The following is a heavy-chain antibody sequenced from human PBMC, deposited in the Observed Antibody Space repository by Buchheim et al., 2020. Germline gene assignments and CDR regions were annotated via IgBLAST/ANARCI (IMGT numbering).Heavy chain of an antibody. CDR1: GGSISSSSYY. V-gene: IGHV4-39*01. CDR2: IYYSGST. CDR3: ARHGIGYCSSTSCYAFDI. J-gene: IGHJ3*02. Sequence: QLQLQESGPGLVKPSETLSLTCTVSGGSISSSSYYWGWIRQPPGKGLEWIGSIYYSGSTYYNPSLKSRVTISVDTSKNQFFLKLSTVTAADTAVYYCARHGIGYCSSTSCYAFDIWGQGT. D-gene: IGHD2-2*01.